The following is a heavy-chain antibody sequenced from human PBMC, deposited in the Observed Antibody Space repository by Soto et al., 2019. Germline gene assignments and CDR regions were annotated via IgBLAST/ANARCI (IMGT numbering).Heavy chain of an antibody. J-gene: IGHJ3*01. CDR3: ASDIDGVATHLRAFDV. D-gene: IGHD3-3*01. CDR1: SGSISGNNYY. Sequence: QLQLQESGPGLVNPSETLSLTCTVSSGSISGNNYYWGWIRQAPGKGLEWIGSVHKSGRTHCNPSFKSRVTISIDTSKNQFSLKLSSVTAADTAVYFCASDIDGVATHLRAFDVWGQGTVVTVSS. CDR2: VHKSGRT. V-gene: IGHV4-39*01.